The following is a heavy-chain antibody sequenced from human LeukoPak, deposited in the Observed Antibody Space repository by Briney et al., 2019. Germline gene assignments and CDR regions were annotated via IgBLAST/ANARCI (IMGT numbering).Heavy chain of an antibody. V-gene: IGHV3-48*01. D-gene: IGHD5-18*01. CDR3: TSYSYSGNY. J-gene: IGHJ4*02. CDR2: IGKTFSTA. CDR1: GFSLMSTD. Sequence: PGGSLRLSCAVSGFSLMSTDMHWVRQALGKRLEWISYIGKTFSTAYYADSVRGRFTISTDNAQNSLYLQMNSLRAEDTAVYYCTSYSYSGNYWGQGTPVTVSS.